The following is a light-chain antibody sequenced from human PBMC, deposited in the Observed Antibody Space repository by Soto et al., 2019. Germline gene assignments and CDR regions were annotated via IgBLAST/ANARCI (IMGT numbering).Light chain of an antibody. CDR1: QSVSNY. CDR3: QHRSIWPVS. Sequence: DIVLTQSPATLSLSLGERATLSCRASQSVSNYLAWYQQNPGQAPRLLILEPSNRATGIPARFIGSGSATDFTLTISSLEPEDFAVYYCQHRSIWPVSFGQGTRLEI. CDR2: EPS. V-gene: IGKV3-11*01. J-gene: IGKJ5*01.